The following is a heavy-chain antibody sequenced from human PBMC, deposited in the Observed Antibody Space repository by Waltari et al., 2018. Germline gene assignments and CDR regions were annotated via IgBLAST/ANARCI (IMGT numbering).Heavy chain of an antibody. CDR2: IKSQNDGVTT. J-gene: IGHJ4*01. Sequence: GDSLRLSCVASGFGFTAAWLTWVRQAPGKGLEWVGRIKSQNDGVTTDVAASVRGRFSISRDDSQNMVFLQMNSLRVEDTALYYCTTLDAPWGGWGHGTLVTVSS. CDR1: GFGFTAAW. CDR3: TTLDAPWGG. D-gene: IGHD7-27*01. V-gene: IGHV3-15*01.